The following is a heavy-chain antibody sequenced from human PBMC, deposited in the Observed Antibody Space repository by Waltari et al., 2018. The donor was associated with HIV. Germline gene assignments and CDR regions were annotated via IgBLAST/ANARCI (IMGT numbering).Heavy chain of an antibody. CDR3: VRGFGNYGFYFDY. J-gene: IGHJ4*02. D-gene: IGHD3-16*01. CDR1: GGSFSGYY. V-gene: IGHV4-34*02. Sequence: QVHLPQWGPGPLKPSETLSLTCAVYGGSFSGYYWTWIRQSPGRGLEWMGEIDHTGTSTYNPSLKGRVTMSVDTSKNQFSLNLKSVTVADTAVYYCVRGFGNYGFYFDYWGQGKLVSVSS. CDR2: IDHTGTS.